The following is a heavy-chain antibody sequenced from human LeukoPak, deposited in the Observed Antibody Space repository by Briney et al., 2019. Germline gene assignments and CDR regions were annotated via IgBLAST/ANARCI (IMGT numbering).Heavy chain of an antibody. D-gene: IGHD6-19*01. CDR3: ARVGSSGSLYYFDY. CDR1: GGTFSSYA. J-gene: IGHJ4*02. V-gene: IGHV1-18*01. Sequence: ASVKVSCKASGGTFSSYAISWVRQAPGQGLEWMGWISAYNGNTNYAQKLQGRVTMTTDTSTSTAYMELRSLRSDDTAVYYCARVGSSGSLYYFDYWGQGTLVTVSS. CDR2: ISAYNGNT.